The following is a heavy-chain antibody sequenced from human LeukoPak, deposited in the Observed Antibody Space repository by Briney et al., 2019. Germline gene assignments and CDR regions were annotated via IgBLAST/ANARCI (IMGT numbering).Heavy chain of an antibody. CDR3: ARVGRWLQKEDY. V-gene: IGHV1-46*01. J-gene: IGHJ4*02. CDR2: INPSGGST. D-gene: IGHD5-24*01. Sequence: ASVKVSCKASGYTFTGYYMHWVQQAPGQGLEWMGIINPSGGSTSYAQRFQGRVTMTRDMSTSTVYMELSSLRSEDTAVYYCARVGRWLQKEDYWGQGTLVTVSS. CDR1: GYTFTGYY.